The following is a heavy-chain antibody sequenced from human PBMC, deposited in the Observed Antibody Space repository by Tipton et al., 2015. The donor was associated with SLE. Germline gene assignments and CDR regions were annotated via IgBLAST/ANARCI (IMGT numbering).Heavy chain of an antibody. CDR2: IYHSGST. CDR1: GGSINSGGYS. V-gene: IGHV4-30-2*03. D-gene: IGHD3-3*01. Sequence: TLSLTCAVSGGSINSGGYSWSWIRQPPGKGLEWIGNIYHSGSTHYNPSLKSRVTISIDTSKNRFSLKLSSVTAADTAVYYCARRTIFGVVQNVFDIWGQGTMVTVSS. CDR3: ARRTIFGVVQNVFDI. J-gene: IGHJ3*02.